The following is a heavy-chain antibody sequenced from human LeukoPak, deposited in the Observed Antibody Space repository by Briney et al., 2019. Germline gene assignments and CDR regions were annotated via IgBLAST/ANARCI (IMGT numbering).Heavy chain of an antibody. CDR3: ALSKLATLGTHYFDY. CDR1: GYSFTSYW. CDR2: IYPSDSNT. D-gene: IGHD6-13*01. J-gene: IGHJ4*02. Sequence: GESLKISCKGSGYSFTSYWIGWVRQMPGKGLEWMGIIYPSDSNTRYSPSFQGQVTISVDKSISIAYLQWSSLKASDTAMYYCALSKLATLGTHYFDYWGQGTLVTVSS. V-gene: IGHV5-51*01.